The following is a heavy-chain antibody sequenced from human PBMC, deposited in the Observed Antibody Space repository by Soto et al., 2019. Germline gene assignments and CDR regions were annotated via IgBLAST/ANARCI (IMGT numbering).Heavy chain of an antibody. J-gene: IGHJ4*02. V-gene: IGHV3-21*06. CDR3: ARSTPVSGYASRAGDF. CDR2: ISTSSDYI. CDR1: GFTFSTYS. Sequence: EVQLVESGGGLVKPGGSLRLSCAASGFTFSTYSMNWVRQAPGKGLEWVSAISTSSDYIFYAASVRGRFTISRDNAKNLLYLQMHTRRAEYTAVYYCARSTPVSGYASRAGDFWGQGTLVSVSS. D-gene: IGHD5-12*01.